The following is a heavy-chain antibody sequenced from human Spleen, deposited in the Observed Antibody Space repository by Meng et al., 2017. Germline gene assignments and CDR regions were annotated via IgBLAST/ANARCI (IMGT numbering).Heavy chain of an antibody. CDR2: ISSPGGAT. Sequence: EVQLLESGGGLVHPGGSLRLSCAASGFPFSSYAMNWVRQAPGKGLEWVSTISSPGGATYYADSVKGRLTISRDNSKNTLYLQMNSLRAEDTAVYYCVPRTTYFDSWGLGTLVTVSS. D-gene: IGHD4-11*01. CDR3: VPRTTYFDS. CDR1: GFPFSSYA. V-gene: IGHV3-23*01. J-gene: IGHJ4*02.